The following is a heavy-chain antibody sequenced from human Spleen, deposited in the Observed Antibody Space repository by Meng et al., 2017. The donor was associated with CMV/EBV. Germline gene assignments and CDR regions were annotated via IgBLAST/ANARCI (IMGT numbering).Heavy chain of an antibody. Sequence: GGSLRLSCAASGFTFSSYSMNWVRQAPGKGLEWVSSISSSSSYIYYADSVKGRFTISRDNAKNTLYLQMNSLRAEDTAVYYCARDTVTGYYYYGMDVRGQGTTVTVSS. V-gene: IGHV3-21*01. CDR2: ISSSSSYI. J-gene: IGHJ6*02. D-gene: IGHD4-11*01. CDR1: GFTFSSYS. CDR3: ARDTVTGYYYYGMDV.